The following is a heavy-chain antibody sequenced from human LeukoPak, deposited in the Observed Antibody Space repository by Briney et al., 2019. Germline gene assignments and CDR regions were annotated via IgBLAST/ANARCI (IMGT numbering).Heavy chain of an antibody. D-gene: IGHD5/OR15-5a*01. Sequence: SETLSLTCAVYGGSFSGYYWSWIRQPPGKGLEWIGEINHSGSTNYNPSLKSRVTISVDTSKNQFSLKLSSVTAADTAVYYCARAEMGLRCPHRNYYYYYMDVWGKGTTVTVSS. V-gene: IGHV4-34*01. J-gene: IGHJ6*03. CDR1: GGSFSGYY. CDR2: INHSGST. CDR3: ARAEMGLRCPHRNYYYYYMDV.